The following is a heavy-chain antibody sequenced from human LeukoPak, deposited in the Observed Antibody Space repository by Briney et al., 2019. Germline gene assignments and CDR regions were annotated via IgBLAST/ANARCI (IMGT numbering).Heavy chain of an antibody. Sequence: GGSLRLSCAASGFTFSSYSMNWVRQAPGKGLEWVSSISSSSSYIYYADSVKGRFTISRDNAKNSLYLQMNSLRAEDTAVYYCARDQTTVTTGEYYFDYWGQGTLVTVSS. CDR2: ISSSSSYI. J-gene: IGHJ4*02. CDR1: GFTFSSYS. CDR3: ARDQTTVTTGEYYFDY. D-gene: IGHD4-17*01. V-gene: IGHV3-21*01.